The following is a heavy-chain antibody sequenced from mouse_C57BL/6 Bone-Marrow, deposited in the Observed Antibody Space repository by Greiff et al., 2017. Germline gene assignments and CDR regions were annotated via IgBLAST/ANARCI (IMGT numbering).Heavy chain of an antibody. V-gene: IGHV5-6*02. J-gene: IGHJ4*01. Sequence: EVKLVESGGDLVKPGGSLKLSCAASGFTFSSYGMSWVRQTPDKRLEWVATISSGGSYTYYPDSVKGRFTISRDNAKNTLYLQMSSLRSEDTAMYCCARRRWLLLEDYALDYWGQGTSVTVSS. D-gene: IGHD2-3*01. CDR1: GFTFSSYG. CDR2: ISSGGSYT. CDR3: ARRRWLLLEDYALDY.